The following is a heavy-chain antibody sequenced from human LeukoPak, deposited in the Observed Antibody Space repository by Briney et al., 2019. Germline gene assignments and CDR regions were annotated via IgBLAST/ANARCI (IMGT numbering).Heavy chain of an antibody. D-gene: IGHD1-26*01. CDR3: STRPTVGGTTPTFDY. J-gene: IGHJ4*02. V-gene: IGHV3-7*05. CDR1: GFPFTTYW. Sequence: GGPLRLSCAASGFPFTTYWMSWLRQAPGKGLEWVANINQDGSEKYYVDSVEGRFTISRHNARNSLYLQMNSLRAEDTAVYNCSTRPTVGGTTPTFDYWGQGTLVTVS. CDR2: INQDGSEK.